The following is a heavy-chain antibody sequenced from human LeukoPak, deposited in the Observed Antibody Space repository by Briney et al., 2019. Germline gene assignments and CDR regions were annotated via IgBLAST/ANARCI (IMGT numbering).Heavy chain of an antibody. CDR2: ISDSGGST. CDR3: ARLGGGAAFDI. CDR1: GFTFDDYA. Sequence: PGGSLRLSCAASGFTFDDYAMHWVRQAPGKGLEWVSGISDSGGSTYYADSVKGRFTISRDNSKNTLYLQMSSLRAEDTAVYYCARLGGGAAFDIWGQGTMVTVSS. V-gene: IGHV3-23*01. J-gene: IGHJ3*02. D-gene: IGHD3-16*01.